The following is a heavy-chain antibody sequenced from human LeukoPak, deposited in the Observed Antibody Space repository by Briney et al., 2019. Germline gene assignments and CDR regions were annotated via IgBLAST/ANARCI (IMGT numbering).Heavy chain of an antibody. CDR2: IYYSGST. CDR3: VWDSGYDEDY. J-gene: IGHJ4*02. Sequence: SETLFLTCTVSGGSISSSSYYWGWIRQPPGKGLEWIGSIYYSGSTYYNPSLKSRVTISVDTSKNQFSLKLSSVTAADTAVYYCVWDSGYDEDYWGQGTLVTVSS. V-gene: IGHV4-39*01. CDR1: GGSISSSSYY. D-gene: IGHD5-12*01.